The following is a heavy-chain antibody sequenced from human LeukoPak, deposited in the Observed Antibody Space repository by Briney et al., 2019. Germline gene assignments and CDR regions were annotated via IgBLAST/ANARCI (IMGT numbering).Heavy chain of an antibody. J-gene: IGHJ4*02. CDR1: GFTFSSYG. D-gene: IGHD4-17*01. Sequence: GRSLRLSCAASGFTFSSYGMHWVRQAPGKGLEWVAVIWYDGSNKYYADSVKGRFTISRDNAKNSLYLQMNSLRAEDTAVYYCARYLYGDWGQGTLVTVSS. V-gene: IGHV3-33*01. CDR2: IWYDGSNK. CDR3: ARYLYGD.